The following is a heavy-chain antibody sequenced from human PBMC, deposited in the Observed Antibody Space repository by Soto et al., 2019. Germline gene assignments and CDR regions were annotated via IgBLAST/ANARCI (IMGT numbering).Heavy chain of an antibody. Sequence: ASVKVSCKASGYTFTSYGVSWVRQAPGQGLEWMGWISAYNGNTNYAQKLQGRVTMTTDTSTSTAYMELRSLRSDDTAVYYCARGPPSYYDSSGYYKYFDYWGQGTLVTVSS. CDR1: GYTFTSYG. D-gene: IGHD3-22*01. CDR2: ISAYNGNT. J-gene: IGHJ4*02. CDR3: ARGPPSYYDSSGYYKYFDY. V-gene: IGHV1-18*01.